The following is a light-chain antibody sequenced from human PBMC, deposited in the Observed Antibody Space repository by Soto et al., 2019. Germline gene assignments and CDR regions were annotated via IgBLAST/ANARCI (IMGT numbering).Light chain of an antibody. CDR2: DTS. J-gene: IGKJ1*01. CDR3: QQCGSSPS. Sequence: EIVLTQSPGTLSFSPGERATLSCSASQSVSSSYLAWYQQKPGQAPRLLIYDTSSRATGIPDRFSGSGSGTDFTLAISRLEPEDFAVYYCQQCGSSPSFGQGTKVELK. V-gene: IGKV3-20*01. CDR1: QSVSSSY.